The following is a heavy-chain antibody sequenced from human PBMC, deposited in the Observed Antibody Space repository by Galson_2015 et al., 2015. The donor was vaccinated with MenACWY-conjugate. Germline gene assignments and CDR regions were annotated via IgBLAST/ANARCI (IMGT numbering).Heavy chain of an antibody. J-gene: IGHJ4*02. D-gene: IGHD2-2*01. CDR3: VKRYCTSTSCPRTAFYFDY. CDR1: GFRFSSYA. CDR2: ITNDGGSA. Sequence: SLRLSCAASGFRFSSYAMHWVRQAPGKGLEYVSAITNDGGSAYYADSVRGRFTIYRDNSRNTLYLQMSSLRAEDTAVYYCVKRYCTSTSCPRTAFYFDYWGQGTLVTVSS. V-gene: IGHV3-64D*06.